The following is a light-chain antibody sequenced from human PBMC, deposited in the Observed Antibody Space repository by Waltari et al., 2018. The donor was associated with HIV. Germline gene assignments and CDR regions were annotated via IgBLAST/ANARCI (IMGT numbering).Light chain of an antibody. J-gene: IGLJ2*01. CDR1: SSNIGSNY. V-gene: IGLV1-47*01. CDR2: RNN. CDR3: AAWVDSLSVV. Sequence: GQRVTISCSGSSSNIGSNYVYWYQQLPGTAPKLLIYRNNQRPSGVPDRFSGSKSGTSASLAISGLRSEDEADYYCAAWVDSLSVVFGGGTKLTVL.